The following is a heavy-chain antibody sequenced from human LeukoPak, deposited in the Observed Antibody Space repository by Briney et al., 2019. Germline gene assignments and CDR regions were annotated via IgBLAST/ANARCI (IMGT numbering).Heavy chain of an antibody. CDR3: ARDSYYGSGRDGY. J-gene: IGHJ4*02. CDR2: IYTSGST. V-gene: IGHV4-61*02. CDR1: GGSISSGSYY. Sequence: SETLSLTCTVSGGSISSGSYYWSWIRQPAGKGLEWIGRIYTSGSTNYNPSLKSRVTISVDTSKNQFSLKLSSVTAADTAVYYCARDSYYGSGRDGYWGQGTLVTVSS. D-gene: IGHD3-10*01.